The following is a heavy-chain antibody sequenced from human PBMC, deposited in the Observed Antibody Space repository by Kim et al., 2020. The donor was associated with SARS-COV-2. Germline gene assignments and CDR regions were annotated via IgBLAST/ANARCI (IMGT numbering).Heavy chain of an antibody. CDR1: GYSFTSYW. CDR2: IYPGDSDT. Sequence: GESLKISCKGSGYSFTSYWIGWVRQMPGKGLEWMGIIYPGDSDTRYSPSFQGQVTISADKSISTAYLQWSSLKASDTAMYYCARLSEEQLVRGWFDPWGQGTLVTVSS. D-gene: IGHD6-6*01. J-gene: IGHJ5*02. CDR3: ARLSEEQLVRGWFDP. V-gene: IGHV5-51*01.